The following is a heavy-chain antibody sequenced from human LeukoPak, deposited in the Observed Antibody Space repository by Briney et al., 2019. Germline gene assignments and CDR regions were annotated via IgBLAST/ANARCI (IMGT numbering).Heavy chain of an antibody. Sequence: AQTLSLTCAVSGVSISSGGYYWSWIRQHPGKGLEWIGYIYCSGSTYYNPSLKSRVTISVDTSKNQFSLKLSSVTAADTAVYYCARDAIPAATPYYYYGMDVWGKGTTVTVSS. J-gene: IGHJ6*04. CDR2: IYCSGST. D-gene: IGHD2-2*01. CDR1: GVSISSGGYY. V-gene: IGHV4-31*11. CDR3: ARDAIPAATPYYYYGMDV.